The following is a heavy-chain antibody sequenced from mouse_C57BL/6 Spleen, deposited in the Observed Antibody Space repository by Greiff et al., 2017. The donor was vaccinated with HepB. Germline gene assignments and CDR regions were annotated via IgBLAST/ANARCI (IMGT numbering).Heavy chain of an antibody. Sequence: QVQLQQSGAELVRPGASVTLSCKASGYTFTDYEMHWVKQTPVHGLEWIGAIDPETGGTAYNQKFKGKAILTADKSSSTAYMELRSLTSEDSAVYYCTRRSGPNFDYWGQGTTLTVSS. J-gene: IGHJ2*01. CDR3: TRRSGPNFDY. CDR2: IDPETGGT. V-gene: IGHV1-15*01. D-gene: IGHD1-3*01. CDR1: GYTFTDYE.